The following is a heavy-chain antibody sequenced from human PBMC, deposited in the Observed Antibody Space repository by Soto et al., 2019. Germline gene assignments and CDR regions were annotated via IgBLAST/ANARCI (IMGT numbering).Heavy chain of an antibody. Sequence: QVQLVQSGAEVKKPGASVKVSCKASGYTFTSYGISWVRQAPGQWLEWTGWISAHNGNTNYEQKLQGRGTMTTDTSPSKGYMELRSLRSDDPAVYDCARDGIDSSGYFGGYYCYGMDGWGQGTTVTVCS. J-gene: IGHJ6*02. CDR1: GYTFTSYG. CDR3: ARDGIDSSGYFGGYYCYGMDG. V-gene: IGHV1-18*01. CDR2: ISAHNGNT. D-gene: IGHD3-22*01.